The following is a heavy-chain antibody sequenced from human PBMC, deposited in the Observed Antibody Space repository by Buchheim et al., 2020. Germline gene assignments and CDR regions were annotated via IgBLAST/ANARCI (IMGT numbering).Heavy chain of an antibody. CDR1: GFTFSSYA. D-gene: IGHD3-22*01. Sequence: QVQLVESGGGVVQPGRSLRLSCADSGFTFSSYAMHWVRQAPGKGLEWVAAISYDGSNKYYADSVKGRFTISRDNSKNTLYLQMNSLRAEDTAVYYCARDLFGYYYDSSGYYPGDYWGQGTL. CDR2: ISYDGSNK. CDR3: ARDLFGYYYDSSGYYPGDY. V-gene: IGHV3-30-3*01. J-gene: IGHJ4*02.